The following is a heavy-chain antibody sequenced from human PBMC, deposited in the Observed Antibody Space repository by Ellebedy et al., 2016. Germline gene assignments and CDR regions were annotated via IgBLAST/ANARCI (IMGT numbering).Heavy chain of an antibody. J-gene: IGHJ4*02. CDR1: GYTFTSFA. CDR3: ARNGDSGTYYKNFDY. CDR2: INAGNGDT. Sequence: ASVKVSCKASGYTFTSFAIHWVRQAPGQRLEWMGWINAGNGDTQYSQRFQGRVTFTRDTSASTAYMELSSLRSEDTAVYYCARNGDSGTYYKNFDYWGQGTLVTVSS. D-gene: IGHD3-10*01. V-gene: IGHV1-3*01.